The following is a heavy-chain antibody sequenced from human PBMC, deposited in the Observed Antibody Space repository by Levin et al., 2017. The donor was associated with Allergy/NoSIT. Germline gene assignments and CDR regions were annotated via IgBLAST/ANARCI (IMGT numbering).Heavy chain of an antibody. CDR3: ARLGGEWLSDY. CDR2: IYPGDSDT. Sequence: GGSLRLSCKDSFSLFTLSFLFFFLPLPLKGLEWMGIIYPGDSDTRYSPSFQGQVTISADKSISTAYLQWSSLKASDTAMYYCARLGGEWLSDYWGQGTLVTVSS. CDR1: FSLFTLSF. D-gene: IGHD6-19*01. V-gene: IGHV5-51*01. J-gene: IGHJ4*02.